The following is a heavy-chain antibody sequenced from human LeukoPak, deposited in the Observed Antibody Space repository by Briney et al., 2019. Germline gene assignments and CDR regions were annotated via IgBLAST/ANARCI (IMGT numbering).Heavy chain of an antibody. CDR3: AGSLGYCTSNVCYLKY. V-gene: IGHV1-18*01. CDR1: GYSENFYG. CDR2: ISAQHGQT. Sequence: ASVKVSCNTSGYSENFYGITWVRQVAGQGLEWMGWISAQHGQTEYAPNSQDRVTMTTDTSTNTAYMELRSLRSDDTAVYYCAGSLGYCTSNVCYLKYWGQGTLVTVSS. D-gene: IGHD2-8*01. J-gene: IGHJ4*02.